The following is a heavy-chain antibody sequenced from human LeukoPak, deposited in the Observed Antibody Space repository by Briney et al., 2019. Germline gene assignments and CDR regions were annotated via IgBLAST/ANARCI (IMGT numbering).Heavy chain of an antibody. CDR3: ARELYHGARGMDV. J-gene: IGHJ6*02. Sequence: PGGSLRLSCAASGFTVSSKYMSWIRQAPGKGLEWVSYISSSGSTIYYADSVKGRFTISRDNAKNSLYLQMNSLRAEDTAVYYCARELYHGARGMDVWGQGTTVTVSS. CDR1: GFTVSSKY. D-gene: IGHD1-14*01. CDR2: ISSSGSTI. V-gene: IGHV3-11*01.